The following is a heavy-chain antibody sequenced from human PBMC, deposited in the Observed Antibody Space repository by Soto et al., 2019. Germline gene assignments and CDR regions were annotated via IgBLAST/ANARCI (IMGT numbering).Heavy chain of an antibody. Sequence: ASVKVSCKASGYTFTSYAMHWVRQAPGQRLEWMGWINAGNGNTKYSQKFQGRVTITRDTSASTAYMELSSLRSEDTAVYYCARANGCTNGVCYTGSLDYWGHGTLVTVS. CDR2: INAGNGNT. CDR1: GYTFTSYA. V-gene: IGHV1-3*01. CDR3: ARANGCTNGVCYTGSLDY. D-gene: IGHD2-8*01. J-gene: IGHJ4*01.